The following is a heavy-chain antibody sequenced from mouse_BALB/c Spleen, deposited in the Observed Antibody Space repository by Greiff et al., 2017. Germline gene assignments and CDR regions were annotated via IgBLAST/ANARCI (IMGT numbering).Heavy chain of an antibody. J-gene: IGHJ3*01. D-gene: IGHD2-1*01. CDR1: GFTFSSFG. Sequence: DVKLVESGGGLVQPGGSRKLSCAASGFTFSSFGMHWVRQAPEKGLEWVAYISSGSSTIYYADTVKGRFTISRDNPKNTLFLQMTSLRSEDTAMYYCARGDGNFPWLAYWGQGTLVTVSA. CDR3: ARGDGNFPWLAY. V-gene: IGHV5-17*02. CDR2: ISSGSSTI.